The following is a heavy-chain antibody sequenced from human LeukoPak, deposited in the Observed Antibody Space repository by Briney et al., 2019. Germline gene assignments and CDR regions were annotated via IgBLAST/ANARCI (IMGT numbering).Heavy chain of an antibody. CDR1: GYTFTSYG. Sequence: ASVKVSCKASGYTFTSYGISWVRQAPGQGLEWMGWISAYNGNTNYAQELQGRVTMTTDTSTSTAYMELRSLGSDDTAVYYCARDRAGIAAAGSFDYWGQGTLVTVSS. CDR3: ARDRAGIAAAGSFDY. D-gene: IGHD6-13*01. CDR2: ISAYNGNT. J-gene: IGHJ4*02. V-gene: IGHV1-18*01.